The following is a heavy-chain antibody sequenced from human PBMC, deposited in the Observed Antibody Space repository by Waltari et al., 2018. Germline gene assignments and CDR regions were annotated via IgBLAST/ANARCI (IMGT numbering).Heavy chain of an antibody. CDR3: ARDSIMITFGGVIVIPGGDFDY. CDR2: ISYDGSNK. D-gene: IGHD3-16*02. J-gene: IGHJ4*02. V-gene: IGHV3-30*04. CDR1: GFTFSSYA. Sequence: QVQLVESGGGVVQPGRSLRLSCAASGFTFSSYAMHWVRQAPGKGLGWVAVISYDGSNKYYADSVKGRFTISRDNSKNTLYLQMNSLRAEDTAVYYCARDSIMITFGGVIVIPGGDFDYWGQGTLVTDSS.